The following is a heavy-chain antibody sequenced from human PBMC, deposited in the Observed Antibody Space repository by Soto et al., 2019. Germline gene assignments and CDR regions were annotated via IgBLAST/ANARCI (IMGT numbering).Heavy chain of an antibody. CDR2: IIPIFGTA. D-gene: IGHD6-6*01. CDR3: ASALIAARGGMYYYGMDV. V-gene: IGHV1-69*13. Sequence: SVKVSCKASGGTFSSYAISWVRQAPGQGLEWMGGIIPIFGTANYAQEFQGRVTITADESTSTAYMELSSLRSEDTAVYYCASALIAARGGMYYYGMDVWGQGTTVTVSS. J-gene: IGHJ6*02. CDR1: GGTFSSYA.